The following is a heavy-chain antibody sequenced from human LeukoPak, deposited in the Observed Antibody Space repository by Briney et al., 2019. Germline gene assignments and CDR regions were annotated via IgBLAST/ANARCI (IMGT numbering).Heavy chain of an antibody. CDR3: ARVEDYYDSSGYYYG. D-gene: IGHD3-22*01. J-gene: IGHJ4*02. CDR1: GYSFGNYG. V-gene: IGHV1-18*01. Sequence: ASVKVSCKPSGYSFGNYGVTWERQAPGQGLEWMGWISVHDGHTNYAEKFQDRVTMTADTSTNTAYMELTSLRSDDTAVYYCARVEDYYDSSGYYYGWGQGTLVTVSS. CDR2: ISVHDGHT.